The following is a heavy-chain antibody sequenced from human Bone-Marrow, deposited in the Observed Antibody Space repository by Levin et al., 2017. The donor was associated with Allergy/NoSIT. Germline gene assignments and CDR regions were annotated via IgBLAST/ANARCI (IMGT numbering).Heavy chain of an antibody. CDR1: GFTFSDYY. CDR2: ISSSSSYT. V-gene: IGHV3-11*05. J-gene: IGHJ3*02. CDR3: ARGSITMIVVVTDDAFDI. Sequence: PGGSLRLSCAASGFTFSDYYMSWIRQAPGKGLEWVSYISSSSSYTNYADSVKGRFTISRDNAKNSLYLQMNSLRAEDTAVYYCARGSITMIVVVTDDAFDIWGQGTMVTVSS. D-gene: IGHD3-22*01.